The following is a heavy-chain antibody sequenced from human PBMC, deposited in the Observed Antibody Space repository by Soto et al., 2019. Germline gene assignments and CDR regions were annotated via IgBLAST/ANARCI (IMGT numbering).Heavy chain of an antibody. Sequence: QVQVVQSGAEVKKPGSSVKVSCKASGGTFSSFAINWVRQAPGQGLEWMGGIIPIFVTTNYAQKFQGRVTITADESTSTAYMELSSLRSEDTAVYYCARGLPYCSGGSCHDAYDVWGQGTMVTVSS. CDR1: GGTFSSFA. D-gene: IGHD2-15*01. CDR2: IIPIFVTT. V-gene: IGHV1-69*01. CDR3: ARGLPYCSGGSCHDAYDV. J-gene: IGHJ3*01.